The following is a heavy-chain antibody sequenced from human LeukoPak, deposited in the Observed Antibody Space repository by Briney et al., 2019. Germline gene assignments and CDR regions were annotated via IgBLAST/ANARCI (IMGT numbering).Heavy chain of an antibody. CDR1: GFTFSSYW. J-gene: IGHJ5*02. Sequence: GGSLRLSCAASGFTFSSYWMSWVRQAPGKGLEWVANIKQDGSEKYYVDSVKGRFTISRDNAKNSLYLQMNSLRAEDTAVYYCTIVATTASYNWFDPWGQGILVTVSS. V-gene: IGHV3-7*03. CDR2: IKQDGSEK. CDR3: TIVATTASYNWFDP. D-gene: IGHD5-12*01.